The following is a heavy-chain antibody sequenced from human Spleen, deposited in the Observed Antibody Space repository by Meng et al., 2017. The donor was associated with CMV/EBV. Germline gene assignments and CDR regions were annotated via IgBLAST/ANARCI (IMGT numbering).Heavy chain of an antibody. CDR3: ARVSNDYGDSWMDV. V-gene: IGHV3-53*01. Sequence: GESLKISCAASGFTVSSNYVSWVRQAPGKGLEWVSVIYSGGSTYYADSVKGRFTISRDNSKNTLYLQMNSLRAEDTAVYYCARVSNDYGDSWMDVWGQGTTVTVSS. D-gene: IGHD4-17*01. J-gene: IGHJ6*02. CDR2: IYSGGST. CDR1: GFTVSSNY.